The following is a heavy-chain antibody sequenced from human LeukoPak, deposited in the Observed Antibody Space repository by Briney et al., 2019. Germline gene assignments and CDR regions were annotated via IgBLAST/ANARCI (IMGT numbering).Heavy chain of an antibody. CDR1: GYTFTSYY. J-gene: IGHJ3*02. D-gene: IGHD3-22*01. Sequence: SVKVSCKASGYTFTSYYMHWVRQAPGQGLEWMGWINPNSGGTNYAQKFQGRVTMTRDTSISTAYMELSRLRSDDTAVYYCARSSSSGRANAFDIWGQGTMVTVSS. V-gene: IGHV1-2*02. CDR3: ARSSSSGRANAFDI. CDR2: INPNSGGT.